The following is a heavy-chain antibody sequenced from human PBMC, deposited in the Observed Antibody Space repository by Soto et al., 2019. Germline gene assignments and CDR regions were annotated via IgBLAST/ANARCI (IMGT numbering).Heavy chain of an antibody. V-gene: IGHV4-39*01. D-gene: IGHD3-22*01. Sequence: SETLSLTCTVSEGSISTSSYYCGWIRQSPGKGLEWIGTIFYTGRTYYNPSLESRVTLSVDTSKNQFSLHLTSVTAADTAVYYCTRHHPHHYDSSGYFDYWGQGTLVTVSS. J-gene: IGHJ4*02. CDR3: TRHHPHHYDSSGYFDY. CDR2: IFYTGRT. CDR1: EGSISTSSYY.